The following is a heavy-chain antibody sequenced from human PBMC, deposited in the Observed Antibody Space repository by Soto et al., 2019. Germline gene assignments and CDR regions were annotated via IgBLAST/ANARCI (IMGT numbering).Heavy chain of an antibody. CDR3: ARDPRTYYYDSSDNPDAFDI. CDR2: ISGRGTTI. V-gene: IGHV3-48*03. D-gene: IGHD3-22*01. Sequence: EVQLVESGGGLIQPGGSLRLSCAASGFTFSRYEMNWVRQAPGKGLEWISYISGRGTTILYTDSVKGRFTISKDNAKNSLYLQMNSLRAEDTAVYYCARDPRTYYYDSSDNPDAFDIWGQGTMVTVSS. CDR1: GFTFSRYE. J-gene: IGHJ3*02.